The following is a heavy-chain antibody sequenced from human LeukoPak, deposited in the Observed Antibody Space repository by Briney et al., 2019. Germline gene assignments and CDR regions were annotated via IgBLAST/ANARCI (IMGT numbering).Heavy chain of an antibody. CDR1: GFTFSTSA. V-gene: IGHV3-23*01. J-gene: IGHJ6*02. CDR2: ISGGGGST. Sequence: GGSLRLSCAVSGFTFSTSAMSWVRQAPGKGLEWVSGISGGGGSTYYADSVKGRFTISKDNSKNTLYLQMNSLRAEDTAVYYCAKEVGYYYYYGMDVWGQGTTVTVSS. CDR3: AKEVGYYYYYGMDV.